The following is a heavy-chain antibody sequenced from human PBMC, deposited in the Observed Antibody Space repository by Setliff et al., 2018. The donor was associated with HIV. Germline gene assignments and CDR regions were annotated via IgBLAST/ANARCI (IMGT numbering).Heavy chain of an antibody. Sequence: SETLSLTCTVSGASISSGNYYWGWIRQPPGKGLEWIGSIYYRGSTYYNPSLKSRVTISVDTSKNQFSLKLNSVTAADTAVYYCARLTRITTAGHWGQGTLVTVSS. CDR2: IYYRGST. V-gene: IGHV4-39*01. CDR1: GASISSGNYY. J-gene: IGHJ4*02. CDR3: ARLTRITTAGH. D-gene: IGHD6-13*01.